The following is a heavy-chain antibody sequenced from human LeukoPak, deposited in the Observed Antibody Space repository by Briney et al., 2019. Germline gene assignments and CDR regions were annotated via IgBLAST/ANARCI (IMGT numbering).Heavy chain of an antibody. V-gene: IGHV3-23*01. CDR3: ARAEALKFRDFDY. CDR1: GFTFSSYA. Sequence: GGSLRLSCAASGFTFSSYAMSWVRQAPGKGLEWVSAISGSGGSTYYADSVKGRFTISRDNARNSLYLQMNSLRAEDTAIYYCARAEALKFRDFDYWGQGTLVTVSS. J-gene: IGHJ4*02. CDR2: ISGSGGST.